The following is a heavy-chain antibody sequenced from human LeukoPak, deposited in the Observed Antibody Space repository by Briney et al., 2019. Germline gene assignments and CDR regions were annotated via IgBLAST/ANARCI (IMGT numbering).Heavy chain of an antibody. V-gene: IGHV1-69*13. D-gene: IGHD5-24*01. CDR2: IIPIFGTA. CDR3: ARYYLEMATINADNWFDP. CDR1: GGTFSSYA. J-gene: IGHJ5*02. Sequence: SVKVSCKASGGTFSSYAISWVRQAPGQGLEWMGGIIPIFGTANYAQKFQGRVTITADESTSTAYMELSSLRSEDTAVYYCARYYLEMATINADNWFDPWGQGTLVTVSS.